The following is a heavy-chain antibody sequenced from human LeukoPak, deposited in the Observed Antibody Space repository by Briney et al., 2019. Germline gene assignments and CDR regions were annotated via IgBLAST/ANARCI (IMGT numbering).Heavy chain of an antibody. D-gene: IGHD1-26*01. CDR3: ARSSGSYHIPPLDY. V-gene: IGHV4-59*01. CDR1: GGSISSYY. Sequence: SETPSLTCTVSGGSISSYYWGWIRQPPGKGLEWIGYIYYSGSTNYNPSLKSRVTISVDTSKNQFSLKLSSVTAADTAVYYCARSSGSYHIPPLDYWGQGTLVTVSS. J-gene: IGHJ4*02. CDR2: IYYSGST.